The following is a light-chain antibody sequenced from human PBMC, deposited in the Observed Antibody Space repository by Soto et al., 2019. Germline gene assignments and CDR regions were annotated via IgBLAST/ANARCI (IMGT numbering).Light chain of an antibody. V-gene: IGKV3-11*01. CDR2: DAS. CDR1: QGISSY. J-gene: IGKJ5*01. CDR3: QQRSYWIA. Sequence: EIVLIQSPATLSLSPGERATLSCRASQGISSYLAWYQQKPGQAPRLLIYDASNRATGIPARFSGSGSGTDFTLTISSLETEDFAVYYCQQRSYWIAFGKGTRLDIX.